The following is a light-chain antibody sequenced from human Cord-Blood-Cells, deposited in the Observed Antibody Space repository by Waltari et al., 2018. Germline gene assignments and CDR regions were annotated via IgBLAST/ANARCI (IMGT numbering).Light chain of an antibody. Sequence: EVVMTQSPATLSVSPGERATLSCRASESVSSNLAWYQQKPGLAPRLLIYGASTRATGIAASFSGSRCGTEFRLPISSLQSEDSAVYYCQQYNNRPPLTFGGGTKVEIK. CDR3: QQYNNRPPLT. CDR1: ESVSSN. V-gene: IGKV3-15*01. CDR2: GAS. J-gene: IGKJ4*01.